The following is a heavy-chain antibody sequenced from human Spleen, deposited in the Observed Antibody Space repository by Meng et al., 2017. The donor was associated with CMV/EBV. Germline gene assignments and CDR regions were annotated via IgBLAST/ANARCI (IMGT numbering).Heavy chain of an antibody. CDR3: ATGLGDGLSLGF. CDR1: GLSLTDLS. CDR2: IVPEDGET. V-gene: IGHV1-24*01. Sequence: QVQLVQSGAAVKKPGASVKAYCKFSGLSLTDLSIHWVRQTPGKGFEWMGSIVPEDGETIYAQRFQGRVTLTEDTSTDTAYMELRSLRSEDTSLYYCATGLGDGLSLGFWGQGSLVTVSS. J-gene: IGHJ4*02. D-gene: IGHD2-8*01.